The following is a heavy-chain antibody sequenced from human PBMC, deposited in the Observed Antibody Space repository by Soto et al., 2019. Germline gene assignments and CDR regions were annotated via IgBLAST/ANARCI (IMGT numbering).Heavy chain of an antibody. V-gene: IGHV3-23*01. J-gene: IGHJ4*02. CDR3: AGGITGSGWSI. Sequence: EGHLLESGGGLVQPGGSLRLSCAASGFTLSNYGMNWVRQAPGKGLEWVSGIFGGDAPTYTDSVKGRFTISRDNSKNALFLQMNSLRVEETAIYHCAGGITGSGWSIWGQGTLVDVSS. D-gene: IGHD3-10*01. CDR2: IFGGDAP. CDR1: GFTLSNYG.